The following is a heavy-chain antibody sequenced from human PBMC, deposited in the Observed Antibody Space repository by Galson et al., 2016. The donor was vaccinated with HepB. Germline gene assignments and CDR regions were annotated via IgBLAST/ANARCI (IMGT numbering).Heavy chain of an antibody. CDR3: ARDGDAYNFDY. D-gene: IGHD5-24*01. J-gene: IGHJ4*02. Sequence: SLRLSCAASGFAFSTYAIHWVRQAPGKGLEWVAVISYDGSHKYYADSVKGRFTISRDNSKDTLYLQMNSLRAEDTAVYYCARDGDAYNFDYWGQGTLVTVSS. V-gene: IGHV3-30*04. CDR1: GFAFSTYA. CDR2: ISYDGSHK.